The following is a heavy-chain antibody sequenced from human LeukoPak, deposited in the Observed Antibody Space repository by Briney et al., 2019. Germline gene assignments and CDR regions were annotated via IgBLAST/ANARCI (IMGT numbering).Heavy chain of an antibody. J-gene: IGHJ4*02. CDR1: GFTFSSYE. CDR3: AKDGPAGEYYFDY. CDR2: ISGSGGST. Sequence: GGSLRLSCAASGFTFSSYEMNWVRQAPGKGLEWVSAISGSGGSTYYADSVKGRFTISRDNSKNTLYLQMNSLRAEDTAVYYCAKDGPAGEYYFDYWGQGTLVTVSS. V-gene: IGHV3-23*01. D-gene: IGHD6-19*01.